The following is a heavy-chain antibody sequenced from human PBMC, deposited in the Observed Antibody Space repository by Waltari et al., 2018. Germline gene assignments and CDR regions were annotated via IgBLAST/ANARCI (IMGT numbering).Heavy chain of an antibody. CDR2: IISSSSTI. J-gene: IGHJ4*02. D-gene: IGHD1-26*01. Sequence: EVQLVESGGGLVQPGGSLRLSCAASGFTFSSYSMNWVRQAPGKGLEWVSYIISSSSTIYYADSVKGRFTISRDNAKNSLYLQMNSLRAEDTAVYYCARDGIVGVFDYWGQGTLVTVSS. V-gene: IGHV3-48*01. CDR1: GFTFSSYS. CDR3: ARDGIVGVFDY.